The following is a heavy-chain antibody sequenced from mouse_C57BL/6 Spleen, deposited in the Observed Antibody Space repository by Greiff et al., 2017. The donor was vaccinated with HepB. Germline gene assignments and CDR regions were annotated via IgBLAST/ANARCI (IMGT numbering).Heavy chain of an antibody. V-gene: IGHV5-12*01. CDR3: ARRSSYHYWYFDV. J-gene: IGHJ1*03. CDR1: GFTFSDYY. Sequence: EVQGVDSGGGLVQPGGSLKLSCAASGFTFSDYYMYWVRQTPEKRLEWVAYISNGGGSTYYPDTVKGRFTISRDNAKNTLYLQMSRLKSEDTAMYYCARRSSYHYWYFDVWGTGTTVTVSS. D-gene: IGHD1-1*01. CDR2: ISNGGGST.